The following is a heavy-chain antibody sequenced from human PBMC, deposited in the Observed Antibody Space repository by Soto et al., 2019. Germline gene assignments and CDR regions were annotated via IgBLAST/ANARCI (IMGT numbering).Heavy chain of an antibody. CDR3: ARDGDYYDSSGYYYGAFDI. CDR2: INPSGGST. J-gene: IGHJ3*02. Sequence: ASVKVSCKASGYTFTSYYMHWVRQAPGQGLEWMGIINPSGGSTSYAQKFQGRVTMTRDTSTSKVYMELSSLRSEDTAVYYCARDGDYYDSSGYYYGAFDIPGQGTMVNVS. D-gene: IGHD3-22*01. V-gene: IGHV1-46*01. CDR1: GYTFTSYY.